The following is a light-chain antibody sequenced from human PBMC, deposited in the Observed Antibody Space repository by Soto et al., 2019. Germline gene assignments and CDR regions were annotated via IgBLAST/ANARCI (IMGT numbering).Light chain of an antibody. CDR3: QQYGSSPRT. CDR2: GAS. Sequence: EIVLTQSPGTLSLSPGDRATLSCRASQSVRSSYLAWYQQKPGQAPRLLIYGASSRATGIPARFSGSGSGTDFTLTISRLEPEDFAVYYCQQYGSSPRTFGQGTKVDIK. CDR1: QSVRSSY. J-gene: IGKJ1*01. V-gene: IGKV3-20*01.